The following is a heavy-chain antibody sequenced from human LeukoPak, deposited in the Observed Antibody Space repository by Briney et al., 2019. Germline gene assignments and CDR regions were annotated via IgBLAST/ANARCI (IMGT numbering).Heavy chain of an antibody. Sequence: PSETLSLTCTVSGGSIRSSYYYWGWIRQPPGKGLEWIGSIYHSGSTNYNPSLKSRVTISVDKSKNQFSLKLSSVTAADTAVYYCARVNNYDFWSGYPSYFDPWGQGTLVTVSS. V-gene: IGHV4-39*07. CDR3: ARVNNYDFWSGYPSYFDP. D-gene: IGHD3-3*01. CDR1: GGSIRSSYYY. CDR2: IYHSGST. J-gene: IGHJ5*02.